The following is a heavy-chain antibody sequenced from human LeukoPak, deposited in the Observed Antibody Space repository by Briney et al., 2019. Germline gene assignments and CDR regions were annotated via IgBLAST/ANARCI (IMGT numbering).Heavy chain of an antibody. V-gene: IGHV1-69*05. J-gene: IGHJ4*02. CDR2: IIPIFGTA. Sequence: ASVKVSCKASGGTFSSYAISWVRQAPGQGLEWMEGIIPIFGTANYAQKFQGRVTITTDESTSTAYMELSSLRSEDTAVYYCARGHSGSFNPFDYWGQGTLVTVSS. CDR1: GGTFSSYA. D-gene: IGHD1-26*01. CDR3: ARGHSGSFNPFDY.